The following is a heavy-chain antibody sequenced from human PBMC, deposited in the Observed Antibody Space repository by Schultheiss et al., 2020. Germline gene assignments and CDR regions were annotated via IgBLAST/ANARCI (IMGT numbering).Heavy chain of an antibody. CDR3: TTRGDRTIDY. J-gene: IGHJ4*02. Sequence: GGSLRLSCAASGFTFSSYAMSWVRQAPGKGLEWVSVIYSGGSTYYADSVKGRFTISRDNAKNSLYLQMNSLRAEDTAVYYCTTRGDRTIDYWGQGTLVTV. V-gene: IGHV3-23*03. CDR2: IYSGGST. D-gene: IGHD2-21*02. CDR1: GFTFSSYA.